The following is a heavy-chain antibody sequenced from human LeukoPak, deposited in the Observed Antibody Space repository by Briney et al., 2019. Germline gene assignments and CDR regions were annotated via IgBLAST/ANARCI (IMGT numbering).Heavy chain of an antibody. CDR3: ARYCSGGSCYSAFDY. J-gene: IGHJ4*02. V-gene: IGHV3-30*12. Sequence: GGSLRLSCAASGFTFSSYGMHWVRQAPGKGLEWVAVISYDGSNKYYADSVKGRFTISRDNVNNSLYLQMNSLRAEDTAIYYCARYCSGGSCYSAFDYWGQGTLVTVSS. D-gene: IGHD2-15*01. CDR1: GFTFSSYG. CDR2: ISYDGSNK.